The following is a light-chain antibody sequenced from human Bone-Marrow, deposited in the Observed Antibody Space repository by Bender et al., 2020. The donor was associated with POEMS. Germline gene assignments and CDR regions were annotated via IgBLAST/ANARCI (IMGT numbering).Light chain of an antibody. CDR1: SLPKRF. Sequence: SYELTQPPSLSVSPGQTARIPCSGDSLPKRFAYWYQQKPGQAPVLMIYKDTQRPSGIPERFSGSTSGTTVTLTISGVQAEDEADYYCQSADSSGSVVFGGGTKLTVL. CDR2: KDT. J-gene: IGLJ2*01. V-gene: IGLV3-25*03. CDR3: QSADSSGSVV.